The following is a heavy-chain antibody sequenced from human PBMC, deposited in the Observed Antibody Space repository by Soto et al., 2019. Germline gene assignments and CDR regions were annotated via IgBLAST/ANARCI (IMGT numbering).Heavy chain of an antibody. V-gene: IGHV3-21*01. CDR1: GFPFIGIN. Sequence: EVQLVESGGGRSKLGGPLRLSLAASGFPFIGINMNWFRQAPGKGREGVASISASSSIYYADSMKGRFTISRDNAKNSLYLHMNDLRAEDTAVYYCARDDGGYRYGRRQYHFDSWGQGTLVTVSS. CDR3: ARDDGGYRYGRRQYHFDS. D-gene: IGHD5-18*01. J-gene: IGHJ4*02. CDR2: ISASSSI.